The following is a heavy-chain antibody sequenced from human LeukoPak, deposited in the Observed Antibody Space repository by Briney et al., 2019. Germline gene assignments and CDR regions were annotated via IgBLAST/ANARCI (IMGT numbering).Heavy chain of an antibody. CDR1: GFTVSSNY. Sequence: PGGSLRLSCAASGFTVSSNYMSWVRQAPGKGLEWVSVIYSGGSTYYADSLKGRFTISRDNSKNTLYLQMSSLRAEDTAVYYCVRVSLELNAFDIWGQGTMVTVSS. CDR3: VRVSLELNAFDI. D-gene: IGHD3-3*01. V-gene: IGHV3-66*01. J-gene: IGHJ3*02. CDR2: IYSGGST.